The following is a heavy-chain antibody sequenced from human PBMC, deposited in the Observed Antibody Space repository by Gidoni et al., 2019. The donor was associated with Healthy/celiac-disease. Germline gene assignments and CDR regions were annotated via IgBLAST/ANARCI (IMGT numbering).Heavy chain of an antibody. CDR2: IKQDGSEK. Sequence: EVQLVESGGGLVPPGGSLRLSCSASGFTFSSYWMSWVRQAPGKGLEWVAKIKQDGSEKYYVDSVKGRFTISRDNAKNSLYLQMNSLRAEDTAVYYCARDRGEDGYTFYYFDYWGQGTLVTVSS. V-gene: IGHV3-7*01. D-gene: IGHD5-12*01. CDR3: ARDRGEDGYTFYYFDY. J-gene: IGHJ4*02. CDR1: GFTFSSYW.